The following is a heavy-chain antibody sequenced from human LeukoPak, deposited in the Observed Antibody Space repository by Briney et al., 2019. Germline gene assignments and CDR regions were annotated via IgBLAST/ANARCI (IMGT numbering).Heavy chain of an antibody. D-gene: IGHD3-22*01. CDR2: ISGSGGST. CDR3: AKLSGIVVVIIGNWFDP. J-gene: IGHJ5*02. Sequence: GGSLRLSCAASGFTFSSYAMSWVRQAPGKGLEWVSAISGSGGSTYYADSVKGRFTISRDNSKNTLYLQMNSLRAEDTAVYYCAKLSGIVVVIIGNWFDPWGQGTLVTVSS. CDR1: GFTFSSYA. V-gene: IGHV3-23*01.